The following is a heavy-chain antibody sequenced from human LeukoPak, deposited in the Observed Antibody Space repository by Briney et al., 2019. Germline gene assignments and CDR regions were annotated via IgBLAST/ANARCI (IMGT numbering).Heavy chain of an antibody. CDR3: AAWGVDYGGNFDYSDY. J-gene: IGHJ4*02. D-gene: IGHD4-23*01. V-gene: IGHV4-4*02. CDR1: RGSIMTTHW. CDR2: IYHTGTT. Sequence: SETLSLTCTLSRGSIMTTHWWSWVRQPPGKGLEWIGEIYHTGTTNYSPSLKSRLTISVDRSRNQFSLRLSSVTAADTATYYCAAWGVDYGGNFDYSDYWGQGTLVTVSS.